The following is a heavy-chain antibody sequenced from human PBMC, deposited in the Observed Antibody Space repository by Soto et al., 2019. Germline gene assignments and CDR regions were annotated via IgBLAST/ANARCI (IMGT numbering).Heavy chain of an antibody. J-gene: IGHJ6*02. Sequence: QVQLVESGGGVVQPGRSLRLSCAASGFTFSSYGMHWVRQAPGKGLEWVAVISYDGSNKYYADSVKGRFTISRDNSKNTLYLQMNSLRAEDTAVYYCAKGIRLYGWNPNYYGMDVWGQGTTVTVSS. D-gene: IGHD1-1*01. CDR1: GFTFSSYG. CDR2: ISYDGSNK. V-gene: IGHV3-30*18. CDR3: AKGIRLYGWNPNYYGMDV.